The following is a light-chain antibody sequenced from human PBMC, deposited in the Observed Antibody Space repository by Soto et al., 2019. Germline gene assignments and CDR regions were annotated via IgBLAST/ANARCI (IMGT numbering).Light chain of an antibody. CDR3: QQYNTYRT. CDR2: KAS. J-gene: IGKJ1*01. V-gene: IGKV1-5*03. Sequence: DLQMTQSPSILSASLADRVTIXXRASQSISSWLAWYQQKPGKAPQILISKASSLESGVPSRFSGSGSGTEFTLTISSLQPDDFATYYCQQYNTYRTFGQGTKVDIK. CDR1: QSISSW.